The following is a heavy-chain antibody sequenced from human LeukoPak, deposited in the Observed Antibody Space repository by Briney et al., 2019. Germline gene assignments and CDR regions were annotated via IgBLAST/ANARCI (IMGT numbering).Heavy chain of an antibody. Sequence: SETLSLTCTVSGGSISSYYWSWIRQPPGKGLEWIGYIYYSGSTNYNPSLKSRVTISVDTSKNQFSLKLSSVTTADTAVYYCARYSGDYNDAFDIWGQGTMVTVSS. V-gene: IGHV4-59*01. CDR3: ARYSGDYNDAFDI. CDR1: GGSISSYY. D-gene: IGHD4-17*01. J-gene: IGHJ3*02. CDR2: IYYSGST.